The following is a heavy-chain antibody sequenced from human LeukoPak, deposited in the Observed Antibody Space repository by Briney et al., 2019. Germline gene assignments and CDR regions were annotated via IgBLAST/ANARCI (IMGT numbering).Heavy chain of an antibody. CDR1: GGSISSYY. V-gene: IGHV4-59*01. CDR3: AGSCSGGSCSPGSFDY. J-gene: IGHJ4*02. CDR2: IYYSGST. D-gene: IGHD2-15*01. Sequence: SETLSLTCTVSGGSISSYYWSWIRQPPGKGLEWIGYIYYSGSTNYNPSLKSRVTISVDTSKNQFSLKLSSVTAADTAVYYCAGSCSGGSCSPGSFDYWGQGTLVTVSS.